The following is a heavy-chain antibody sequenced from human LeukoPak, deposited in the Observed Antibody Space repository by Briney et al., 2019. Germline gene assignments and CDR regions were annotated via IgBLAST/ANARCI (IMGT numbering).Heavy chain of an antibody. Sequence: VGSLRLSCAASGFTFSDYYMSWIRQAPGKRLEWVSYISSSGSTIYYADSVKGRFTISRDNAKNSLYLQMNSLRAEDTAVYYCATHYGSGSLLCFDYWGQGALVTVSS. CDR3: ATHYGSGSLLCFDY. CDR1: GFTFSDYY. CDR2: ISSSGSTI. J-gene: IGHJ4*02. V-gene: IGHV3-11*04. D-gene: IGHD3-10*01.